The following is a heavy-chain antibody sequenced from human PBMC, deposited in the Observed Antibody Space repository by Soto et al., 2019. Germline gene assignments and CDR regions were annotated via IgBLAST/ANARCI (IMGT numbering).Heavy chain of an antibody. D-gene: IGHD2-15*01. CDR3: AKDPNTLYYYYMDV. CDR2: ISGSGGST. V-gene: IGHV3-23*01. CDR1: GFTFSSYA. J-gene: IGHJ6*03. Sequence: HPGGSLRLSCAASGFTFSSYAMSWVRQAPGKGLEWVSAISGSGGSTYYADSVKGRFTVSRDNSKNTLYLQMNSLRAEDTAVYYCAKDPNTLYYYYMDVWGKGTTVTVSS.